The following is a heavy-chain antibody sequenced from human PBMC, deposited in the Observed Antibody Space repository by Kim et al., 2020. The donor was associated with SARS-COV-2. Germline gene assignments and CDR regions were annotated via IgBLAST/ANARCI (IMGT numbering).Heavy chain of an antibody. D-gene: IGHD6-19*01. V-gene: IGHV3-23*01. CDR3: ASEQWLNY. CDR1: GITFSNYA. Sequence: GGSLRLSCAASGITFSNYAMSWVRQAPGKGLEWVSDISGSGDNTYYADSVKGRFTISRDNSKNTLSLQMNSLRADDTAVYYCASEQWLNYWGQGTLVTVSS. CDR2: ISGSGDNT. J-gene: IGHJ4*02.